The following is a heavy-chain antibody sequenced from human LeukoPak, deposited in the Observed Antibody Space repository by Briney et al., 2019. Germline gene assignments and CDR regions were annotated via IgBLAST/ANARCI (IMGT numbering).Heavy chain of an antibody. CDR1: GFTFSSYA. CDR2: ISGSGGST. J-gene: IGHJ4*02. D-gene: IGHD3-22*01. Sequence: GGSLRLSCAASGFTFSSYAMSWVRQAPGKGLEWVSAISGSGGSTYYADSVKGRFTISRDNSKNTLYLQMNSLRAEDTAVYYCAKRYYDSTGYTAALDYWGQGTLVTVSS. V-gene: IGHV3-23*01. CDR3: AKRYYDSTGYTAALDY.